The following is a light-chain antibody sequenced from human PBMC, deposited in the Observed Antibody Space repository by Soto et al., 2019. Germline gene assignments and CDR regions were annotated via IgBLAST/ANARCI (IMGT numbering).Light chain of an antibody. CDR2: DAS. V-gene: IGKV3D-20*01. Sequence: IVLTQSPGTLSLSPGERATLSCRASQSVSNNYLAWYQQKPGLAPRLLIYDASSRATGIPDRFSGSGSGTDFTLTISRLEPEDFAVFYCQQYGSSITFGQGTRLEIK. CDR1: QSVSNNY. CDR3: QQYGSSIT. J-gene: IGKJ5*01.